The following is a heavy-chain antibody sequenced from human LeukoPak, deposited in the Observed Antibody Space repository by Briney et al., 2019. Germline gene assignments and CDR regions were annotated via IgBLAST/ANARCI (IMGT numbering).Heavy chain of an antibody. CDR2: IYPGDSHT. CDR3: ARLEGAYCGGDCYSGIAY. Sequence: GESLKISCKGSGYSFTTYWIGWVRQMPGKGLEWVGLIYPGDSHTRYSPSFQGQVTISADKSISTAYLQRGSLKASDTAMYYCARLEGAYCGGDCYSGIAYWGQGTLVTVSS. V-gene: IGHV5-51*01. J-gene: IGHJ4*02. D-gene: IGHD2-21*02. CDR1: GYSFTTYW.